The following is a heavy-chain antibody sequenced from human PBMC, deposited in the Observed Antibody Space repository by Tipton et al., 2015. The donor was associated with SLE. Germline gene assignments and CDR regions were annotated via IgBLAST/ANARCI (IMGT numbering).Heavy chain of an antibody. D-gene: IGHD2-21*01. CDR1: GGSISSYY. CDR3: ERGYCGGDCYSRHYYYYGMDV. V-gene: IGHV4-59*01. Sequence: TLSLTCTVSGGSISSYYWSWIRQPPGKGLDWIGYIYYSGSTNYNPSLKSRVTISVDTSKNQFSLKLSSVTAADTAVYYCERGYCGGDCYSRHYYYYGMDVWGQGTTVTVSS. CDR2: IYYSGST. J-gene: IGHJ6*02.